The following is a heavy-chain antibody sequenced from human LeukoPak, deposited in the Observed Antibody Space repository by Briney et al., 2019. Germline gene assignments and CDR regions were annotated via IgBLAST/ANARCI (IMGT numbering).Heavy chain of an antibody. CDR3: ARIDSRSDAFDI. CDR1: GDSVSSNSAA. J-gene: IGHJ3*02. V-gene: IGHV6-1*01. CDR2: TYYRSKWYN. D-gene: IGHD6-13*01. Sequence: SQTLSLTCAISGDSVSSNSAAWNWIRQSPSRGLEWLGRTYYRSKWYNDYAVSVKSRITINPDTSKNQFSLKLSSVTAADTAVYYCARIDSRSDAFDIWGQGTMVTVSS.